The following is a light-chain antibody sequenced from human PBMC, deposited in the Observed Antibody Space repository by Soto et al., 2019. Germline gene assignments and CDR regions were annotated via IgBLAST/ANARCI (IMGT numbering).Light chain of an antibody. CDR2: GAS. CDR3: QQYNNWPPIT. J-gene: IGKJ5*01. V-gene: IGKV3-15*01. CDR1: QSVSSN. Sequence: ESVLTHSPGTLSLSQGERATLSCRASQSVSSNLAWYQQKPGQAPRLLIYGASTRATGIPARFSGSGSGTEFTLTISSLQSEDFAVYYCQQYNNWPPITFGQGTRLEI.